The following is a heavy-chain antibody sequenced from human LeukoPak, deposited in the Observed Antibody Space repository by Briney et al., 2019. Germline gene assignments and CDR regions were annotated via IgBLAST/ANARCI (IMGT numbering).Heavy chain of an antibody. Sequence: SETLSLTCSVSGGSISSYYLNWIRQPPGKGLEWIGYMYYSGSTYYNPSLKSRVTMSVDMSKNQFSLKLSSMTAADTAVYSCASSGSGYVLDSWGQGTLVTVSS. CDR1: GGSISSYY. J-gene: IGHJ4*02. V-gene: IGHV4-59*08. CDR2: MYYSGST. D-gene: IGHD5-12*01. CDR3: ASSGSGYVLDS.